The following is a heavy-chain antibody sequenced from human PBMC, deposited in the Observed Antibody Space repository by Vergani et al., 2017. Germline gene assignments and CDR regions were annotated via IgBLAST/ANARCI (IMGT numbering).Heavy chain of an antibody. J-gene: IGHJ4*02. CDR2: IYTSGST. D-gene: IGHD3-22*01. CDR3: AREGQTYYYDSSGYYLAHFDY. V-gene: IGHV4-61*02. CDR1: GGSISSGSYY. Sequence: QVQLQESGPGLVKPSQTLSLTCTVSGGSISSGSYYWSWIRQPAGKGLEWIGRIYTSGSTNYNPSLKSRVTISVDTSKNQFSLKLSSVTAADTAVYYCAREGQTYYYDSSGYYLAHFDYWGQGTLVTVSS.